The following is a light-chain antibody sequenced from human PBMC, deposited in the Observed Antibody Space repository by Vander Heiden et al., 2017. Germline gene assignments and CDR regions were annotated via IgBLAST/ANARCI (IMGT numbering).Light chain of an antibody. CDR1: QSVLYSSNNKNY. Sequence: IVMTQSPDSLAVSLGERATINCKSSQSVLYSSNNKNYLAWYQQKPGQPPKLLIYWASTRESGVPDRFSGSGSGTDFTLTISSLQAEDVAVYYCQQHYSTPLTFGGGTKVEI. CDR2: WAS. J-gene: IGKJ4*01. V-gene: IGKV4-1*01. CDR3: QQHYSTPLT.